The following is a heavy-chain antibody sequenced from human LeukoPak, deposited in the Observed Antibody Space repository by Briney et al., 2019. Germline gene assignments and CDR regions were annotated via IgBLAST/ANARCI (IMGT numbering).Heavy chain of an antibody. V-gene: IGHV4-34*01. CDR2: INHSGST. CDR3: ARGRDGYNSDAFDI. CDR1: GGSFSGYY. Sequence: SETLSLTCAVYGGSFSGYYWSWIRQPPGKGLEWIGEINHSGSTNYNPSLKSRVTISVDTSKNQFSLKLSSVTAADTAVYYCARGRDGYNSDAFDIWGQGTMVTVSS. J-gene: IGHJ3*02. D-gene: IGHD5-24*01.